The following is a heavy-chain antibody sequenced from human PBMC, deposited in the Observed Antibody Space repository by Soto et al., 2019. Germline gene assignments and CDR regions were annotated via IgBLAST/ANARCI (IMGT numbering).Heavy chain of an antibody. CDR2: IYYSGST. CDR1: GGSISSGGYY. D-gene: IGHD6-13*01. CDR3: ARGTAAEAGFDP. V-gene: IGHV4-31*03. J-gene: IGHJ5*02. Sequence: QEQLQESGPGLVKPSQTLSLTCTVSGGSISSGGYYWSWIRQHPGKGLEWIGYIYYSGSTYYNPSLKSRVTISVDSSKNQFSLKLSSVTAADTAVYYCARGTAAEAGFDPWGQGTLVTVSS.